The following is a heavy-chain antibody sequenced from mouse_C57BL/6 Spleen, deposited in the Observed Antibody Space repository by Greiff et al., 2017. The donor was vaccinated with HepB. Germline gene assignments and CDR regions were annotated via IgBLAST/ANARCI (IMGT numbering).Heavy chain of an antibody. V-gene: IGHV2-9-1*01. D-gene: IGHD3-2*02. CDR3: ARREEDSSGYVGFAY. J-gene: IGHJ3*01. CDR1: GFSLTSYA. Sequence: QVQLKESGPGLVAPSQSLSITCTVSGFSLTSYAISWVRQPPGKGLEWLGVIWTGGGTNYNSALKSRLSISKDNSKSQVFLKMNSLQTDDTARYYWARREEDSSGYVGFAYWGQGTLVTVSA. CDR2: IWTGGGT.